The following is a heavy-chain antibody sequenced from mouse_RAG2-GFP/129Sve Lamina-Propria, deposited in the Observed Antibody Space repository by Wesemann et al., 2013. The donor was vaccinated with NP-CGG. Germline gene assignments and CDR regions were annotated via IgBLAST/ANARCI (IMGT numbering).Heavy chain of an antibody. D-gene: IGHD2-3*01. Sequence: GNGATSYNQKFKGKATLTVDKSSSTAYMQLSSLTSEDSAVYFCARGYYYWYFDVWGTGTTVTVSS. CDR3: ARGYYYWYFDV. V-gene: IGHV1-12*01. CDR2: GNGAT. J-gene: IGHJ1*03.